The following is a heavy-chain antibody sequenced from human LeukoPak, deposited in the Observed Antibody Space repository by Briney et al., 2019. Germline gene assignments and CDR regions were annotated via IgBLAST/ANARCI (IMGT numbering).Heavy chain of an antibody. V-gene: IGHV1-8*01. CDR2: MNPNSGNT. D-gene: IGHD2-8*01. CDR1: GYTFTSYD. Sequence: ASVKVSCKASGYTFTSYDINWVRQATGQGLEWMGWMNPNSGNTGYAQKFQGRVTMTRNTSISTAYMELSSLRSDDTAVYYCARVRSGFSNIVLMVYAINPNLWFDPWGQGTLVTVSS. J-gene: IGHJ5*02. CDR3: ARVRSGFSNIVLMVYAINPNLWFDP.